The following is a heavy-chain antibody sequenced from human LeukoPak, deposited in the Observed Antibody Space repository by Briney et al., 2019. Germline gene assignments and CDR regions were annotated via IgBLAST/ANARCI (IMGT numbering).Heavy chain of an antibody. Sequence: SETLSPTCTVAGGSISSYYWSSIRQPQGKGLEWIGYIYYSGSTNYSPSLKSRVTISVDTSKNQFSLKLSSVTAADTAVYYCARGYCSSTSCYGGIWFDPWGQGTLVTVSS. V-gene: IGHV4-59*01. CDR1: GGSISSYY. CDR3: ARGYCSSTSCYGGIWFDP. CDR2: IYYSGST. J-gene: IGHJ5*02. D-gene: IGHD2-2*01.